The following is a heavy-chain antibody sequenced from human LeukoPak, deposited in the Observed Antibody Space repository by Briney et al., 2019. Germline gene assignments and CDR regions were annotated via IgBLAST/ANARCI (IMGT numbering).Heavy chain of an antibody. CDR2: MNPNSGNT. CDR1: GYTFTSYD. V-gene: IGHV1-8*01. Sequence: GASVKVSCKASGYTFTSYDINWVRQATGQGLEWMGWMNPNSGNTGYAQKFQGRVTMTRNTSISTAYMELSSLRSEDTAVYYCARGAWYYDILTGYYIPSYFDYWGQGTLVTVSS. J-gene: IGHJ4*02. CDR3: ARGAWYYDILTGYYIPSYFDY. D-gene: IGHD3-9*01.